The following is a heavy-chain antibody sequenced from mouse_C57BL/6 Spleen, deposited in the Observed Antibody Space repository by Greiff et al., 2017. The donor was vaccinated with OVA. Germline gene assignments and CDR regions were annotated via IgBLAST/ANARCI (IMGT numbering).Heavy chain of an antibody. Sequence: QVQLQQPGAELVKPGASVKLSCKASGYTFTSYWMQWVKQRPGQGLEWIGEIDPSDSYTNYNQKFKGKATLTVDTSSSTAYMQLSSLTSEDSAVYYCARCYEYRFDYWGQGTTLTVSS. J-gene: IGHJ2*01. CDR2: IDPSDSYT. D-gene: IGHD2-4*01. V-gene: IGHV1-50*01. CDR1: GYTFTSYW. CDR3: ARCYEYRFDY.